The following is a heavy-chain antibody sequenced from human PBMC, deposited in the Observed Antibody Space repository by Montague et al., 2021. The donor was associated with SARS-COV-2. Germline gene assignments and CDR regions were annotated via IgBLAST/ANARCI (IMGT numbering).Heavy chain of an antibody. CDR3: ARLRDGVVPSPILGVGPYYSYYYMDV. J-gene: IGHJ6*03. CDR2: INHGGST. CDR1: GGSSRDYY. V-gene: IGHV4-34*01. Sequence: SETLSLTCAVYGGSSRDYYWNWIRQPPGKGLEWIGEINHGGSTNYNPSLKSRLTISADTSKNQFSLKLTSVAAADTAVYYCARLRDGVVPSPILGVGPYYSYYYMDVWGKGTTVTVSS. D-gene: IGHD3-10*01.